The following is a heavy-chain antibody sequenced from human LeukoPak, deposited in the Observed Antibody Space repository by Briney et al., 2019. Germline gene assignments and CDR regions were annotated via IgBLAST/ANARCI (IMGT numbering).Heavy chain of an antibody. CDR3: ARDRQQLWFDP. CDR1: GYTFTDYY. D-gene: IGHD6-13*01. J-gene: IGHJ5*02. CDR2: ISAYNGNT. V-gene: IGHV1-18*04. Sequence: ASVKVSCKASGYTFTDYYMHWVRQAPGQGLEWMGWISAYNGNTNYAQKLQGRVTMTTDTSTSTAYMELRSLRSDDTAVYYCARDRQQLWFDPWGQGTLVTVSS.